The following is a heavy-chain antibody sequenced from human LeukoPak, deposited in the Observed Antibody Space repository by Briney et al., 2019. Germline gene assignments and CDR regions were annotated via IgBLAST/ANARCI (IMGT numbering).Heavy chain of an antibody. D-gene: IGHD5-18*01. V-gene: IGHV3-23*01. CDR2: ISGSGGST. CDR1: GFTFSSYA. J-gene: IGHJ4*02. CDR3: ATNSYGSGGKRDY. Sequence: GGSLRLSCAASGFTFSSYAMSWVRQAPGKGLEWVSAISGSGGSTYYADSVKGRFTISRDNAKNSLYLQMNSLRAEDTAVYYCATNSYGSGGKRDYWGQGTLVTVSS.